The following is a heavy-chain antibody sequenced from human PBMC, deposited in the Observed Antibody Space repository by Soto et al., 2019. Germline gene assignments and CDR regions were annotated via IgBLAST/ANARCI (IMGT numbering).Heavy chain of an antibody. CDR2: ISYDGSNK. V-gene: IGHV3-30*18. J-gene: IGHJ4*02. D-gene: IGHD4-4*01. CDR1: GFTFSSYG. Sequence: GGSLRLSCAASGFTFSSYGMHWVRQAPGKGLEWVAVISYDGSNKYYSDSVKGRFTISRDTSKNTLFLQLNTLRAEDTAVYYCAKDAGATGTYFDYWGQGTLVTVSS. CDR3: AKDAGATGTYFDY.